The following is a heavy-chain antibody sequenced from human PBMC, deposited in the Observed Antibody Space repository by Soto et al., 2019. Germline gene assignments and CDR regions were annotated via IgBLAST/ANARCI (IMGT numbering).Heavy chain of an antibody. D-gene: IGHD3-10*01. CDR1: GGSFSGYY. V-gene: IGHV4-34*01. CDR3: ARGRLELLWFGESQRWFDP. Sequence: PSETLSLTCAVYGGSFSGYYWSWIRQPPGKGLEWIGEINHSGSTNYNPSLKSRVTISLDTSKNRFSLKLSSVTAADTAVYYCARGRLELLWFGESQRWFDPWGQGTLVT. CDR2: INHSGST. J-gene: IGHJ5*02.